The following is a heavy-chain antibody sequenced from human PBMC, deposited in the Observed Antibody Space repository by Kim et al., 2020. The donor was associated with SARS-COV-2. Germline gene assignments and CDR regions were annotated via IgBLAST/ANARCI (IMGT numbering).Heavy chain of an antibody. V-gene: IGHV3-74*01. CDR3: ATLMDV. CDR2: LNSDGSST. Sequence: GGSLRLSCAASGFTFSNAWMNWVRQAPWRGLVWVSRLNSDGSSTSYADSVKGRFTISRDNAKNTLYLQMNSLRAEDTAVYYCATLMDVWGKGTTVTVSS. CDR1: GFTFSNAW. J-gene: IGHJ6*03.